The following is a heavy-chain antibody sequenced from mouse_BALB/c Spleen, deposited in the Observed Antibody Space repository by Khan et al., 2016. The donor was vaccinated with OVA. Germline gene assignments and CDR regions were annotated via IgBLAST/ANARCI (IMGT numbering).Heavy chain of an antibody. D-gene: IGHD1-1*01. Sequence: QVQLQQSGADLAKPGASVKMSCKASGYTFTSYWMHWVKQRPGQGLEWIGYINPSTDYTEYNQKFKDKATLTADKSSSTAYMQLTSLTSEDSAVYYCTNHGSSSAWFTYWGQGTLVTVSA. CDR2: INPSTDYT. V-gene: IGHV1-7*01. J-gene: IGHJ3*01. CDR3: TNHGSSSAWFTY. CDR1: GYTFTSYW.